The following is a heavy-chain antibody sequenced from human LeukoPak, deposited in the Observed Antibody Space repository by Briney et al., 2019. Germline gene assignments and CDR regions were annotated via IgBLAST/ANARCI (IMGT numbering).Heavy chain of an antibody. CDR3: ARRLIAAAFFDH. CDR2: IKEDGSEK. Sequence: GGSLRLSCAASGFTFSSYWMSWVRQAPGKRLEWVANIKEDGSEKYYVDSVRGRFTLSRDNAKNSPYLQMNSLRAEDTAVYYCARRLIAAAFFDHWGQGTLVAVSS. D-gene: IGHD6-13*01. CDR1: GFTFSSYW. J-gene: IGHJ4*02. V-gene: IGHV3-7*01.